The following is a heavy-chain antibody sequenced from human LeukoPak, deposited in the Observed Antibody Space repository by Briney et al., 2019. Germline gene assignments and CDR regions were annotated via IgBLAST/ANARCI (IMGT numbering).Heavy chain of an antibody. CDR2: ILPGDSEV. CDR1: GYGFYSYW. Sequence: GESLKISCQSSGYGFYSYWIGWVRQMPGKGLEWMGIILPGDSEVRYSPSFQGQVTMSADKSTRTAYLQWSSLKASDTAIYYCVRQFTRLGDHYRFDYWGQGTLVTVSS. D-gene: IGHD3-10*01. V-gene: IGHV5-51*01. CDR3: VRQFTRLGDHYRFDY. J-gene: IGHJ4*02.